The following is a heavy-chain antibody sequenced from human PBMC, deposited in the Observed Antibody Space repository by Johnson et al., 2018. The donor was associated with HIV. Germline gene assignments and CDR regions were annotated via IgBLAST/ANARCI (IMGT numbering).Heavy chain of an antibody. CDR2: IRYDGSNK. J-gene: IGHJ3*01. D-gene: IGHD3-10*01. CDR3: AKDQGWFGEFMNAFDF. CDR1: GFTFSSYG. Sequence: VQLVESGGGVVQPGRSLRLSCAASGFTFSSYGMHWVRQAPGKGLEWVAFIRYDGSNKYYADSVKGRFTISRDNSKNTLYLQMNSLRAEDTAVYYCAKDQGWFGEFMNAFDFWGQGTMVTVAS. V-gene: IGHV3-30*02.